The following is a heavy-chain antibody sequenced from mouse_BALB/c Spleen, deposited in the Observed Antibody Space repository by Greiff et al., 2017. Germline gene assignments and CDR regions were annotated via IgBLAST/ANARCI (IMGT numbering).Heavy chain of an antibody. CDR2: ISSGGSYT. CDR3: ARHGGYGNYEGGFFAY. CDR1: GFTFSSYG. Sequence: DVMLVESGGDLVKPGGSLKLSCAASGFTFSSYGMSWVRQTPDKRLEWVATISSGGSYTYYPDSVKGRFTISRDNAKNTLYLQMSSLKSEDTAMYYCARHGGYGNYEGGFFAYWGQGTLVTVSA. V-gene: IGHV5-6*02. D-gene: IGHD2-1*01. J-gene: IGHJ3*01.